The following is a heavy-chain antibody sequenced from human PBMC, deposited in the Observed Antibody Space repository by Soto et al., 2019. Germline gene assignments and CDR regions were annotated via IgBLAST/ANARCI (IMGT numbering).Heavy chain of an antibody. J-gene: IGHJ4*02. Sequence: ASVKVSCKASGYTFTSYAMHWVRQAPGQRLEWMGWINARNSDTKYSQKFQGRVTISSDTSASTAYMELSSLRSDDTAVYYCATSFGSGYRAFDYWGQGVPVTVSS. CDR3: ATSFGSGYRAFDY. CDR2: INARNSDT. CDR1: GYTFTSYA. V-gene: IGHV1-3*01. D-gene: IGHD3-10*01.